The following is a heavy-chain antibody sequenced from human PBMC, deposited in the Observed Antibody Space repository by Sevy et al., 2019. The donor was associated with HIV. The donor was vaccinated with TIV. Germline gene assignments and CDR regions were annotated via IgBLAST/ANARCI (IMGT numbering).Heavy chain of an antibody. J-gene: IGHJ4*02. CDR1: GYTLTQLS. V-gene: IGHV1-24*01. D-gene: IGHD3-10*01. Sequence: ASVKVSCKVSGYTLTQLSMHWVRQAPGKGLEWMGSFDPEDGERIYAQKFQGRITMTEDTSTDIAYMDLGSLKSYDTAVYYCATTREYYQGKRGYFDYWGQGALVTVSS. CDR3: ATTREYYQGKRGYFDY. CDR2: FDPEDGER.